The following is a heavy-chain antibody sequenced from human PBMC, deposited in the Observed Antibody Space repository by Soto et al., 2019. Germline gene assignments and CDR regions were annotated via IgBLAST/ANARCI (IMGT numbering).Heavy chain of an antibody. V-gene: IGHV3-48*02. D-gene: IGHD5-12*01. CDR3: ARGGMATIFGDS. J-gene: IGHJ4*02. CDR2: ISGSSDTI. CDR1: GFTLSRYS. Sequence: EVQLVESRGGLVQPGGSLRVSCAASGFTLSRYSMNWVRQAPGKGLEWLSYISGSSDTIYYADSVKGRFIISRDNAKNSLYLQMNSLRDEDTAVYYCARGGMATIFGDSWGQGTLVTVSS.